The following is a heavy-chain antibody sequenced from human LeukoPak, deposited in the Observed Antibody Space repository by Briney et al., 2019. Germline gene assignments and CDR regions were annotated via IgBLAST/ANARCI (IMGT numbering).Heavy chain of an antibody. D-gene: IGHD6-6*01. J-gene: IGHJ4*02. V-gene: IGHV1-2*02. CDR1: GYTFTGYY. CDR3: AREGPGEARDFDY. Sequence: ASVKVSCKASGYTFTGYYMHWVRQAPAKGLEWMGWINPNSGGTNYAEKFQGRVTMTRDTSISTAYMELSRLRSDDTAVYYGAREGPGEARDFDYWGQGTLVTVSS. CDR2: INPNSGGT.